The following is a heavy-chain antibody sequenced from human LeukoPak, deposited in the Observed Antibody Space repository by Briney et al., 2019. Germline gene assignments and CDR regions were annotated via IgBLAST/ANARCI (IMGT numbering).Heavy chain of an antibody. V-gene: IGHV1-2*02. Sequence: EASVKVSCKASGYTFTGYYMHWVRQAPGQGLEWMGWINPNSGGTNYAQKFQGRVTMTRDTSISTAYMGLSRLRSDDTAVYYCARDADYVWGSFPNWFDPWGQGTLVTVSS. J-gene: IGHJ5*02. D-gene: IGHD3-16*01. CDR3: ARDADYVWGSFPNWFDP. CDR2: INPNSGGT. CDR1: GYTFTGYY.